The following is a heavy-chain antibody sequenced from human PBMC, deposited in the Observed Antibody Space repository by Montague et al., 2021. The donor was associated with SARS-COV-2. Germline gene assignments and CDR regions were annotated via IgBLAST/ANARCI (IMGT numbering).Heavy chain of an antibody. D-gene: IGHD7-27*01. CDR3: ASVNTAGAY. CDR1: GGSVGSGSYY. CDR2: IYYSGST. V-gene: IGHV4-61*01. J-gene: IGHJ4*02. Sequence: SETLSLTCTVSGGSVGSGSYYWSWIRQPPGKGLEWIGYIYYSGSTXYNPSLKSRVTISVDTSKNQFSLKLSSVTAADTAVYYCASVNTAGAYWGQGTLVTVSS.